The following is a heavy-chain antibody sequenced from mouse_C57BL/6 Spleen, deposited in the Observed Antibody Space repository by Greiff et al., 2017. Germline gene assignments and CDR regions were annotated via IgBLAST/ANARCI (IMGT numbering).Heavy chain of an antibody. CDR1: GFSLSTFGMG. CDR2: IWCDDDK. Sequence: QVTLKVSGPGILQPSPTLSLSCSFSGFSLSTFGMGVGWIRPPSGKGLEWLAHIWCDDDKYNNRAMKSRLTISKDTSKNQIFLKIANVDTADTATDYCARIGDGSTGAMDCWGQGTSVTGSS. V-gene: IGHV8-8*01. J-gene: IGHJ4*01. CDR3: ARIGDGSTGAMDC. D-gene: IGHD2-3*01.